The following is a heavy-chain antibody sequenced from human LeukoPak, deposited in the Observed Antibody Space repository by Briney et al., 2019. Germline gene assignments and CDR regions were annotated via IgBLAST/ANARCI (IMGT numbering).Heavy chain of an antibody. Sequence: ASVKVSCRASGYTFTGYYMHWVRQAPGQGLEWMGWINPNSGGTNYAQKFQGRVTMTRDTSISTAYMELSRLRSDDTAVYYCARGSYFYYYYMDVWGKGTTVTVSS. V-gene: IGHV1-2*02. CDR1: GYTFTGYY. CDR3: ARGSYFYYYYMDV. J-gene: IGHJ6*03. D-gene: IGHD6-13*01. CDR2: INPNSGGT.